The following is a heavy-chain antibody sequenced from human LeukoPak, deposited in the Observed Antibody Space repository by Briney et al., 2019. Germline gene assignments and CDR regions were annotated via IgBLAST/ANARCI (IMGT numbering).Heavy chain of an antibody. CDR3: ARDKQPGDY. V-gene: IGHV4-59*01. Sequence: PSATLSLTCTVSGDSISPYYWGWIRQPPGKGLEWIGYIYYSGDTTYNPSLKSRATISVDTSKNQFSLKLSSVTAADTAVYYCARDKQPGDYWGQGALVTVSS. CDR2: IYYSGDT. CDR1: GDSISPYY. J-gene: IGHJ4*02. D-gene: IGHD5-18*01.